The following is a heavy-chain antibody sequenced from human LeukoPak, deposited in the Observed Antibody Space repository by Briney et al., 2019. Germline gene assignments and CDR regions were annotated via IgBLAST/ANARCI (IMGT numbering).Heavy chain of an antibody. CDR2: IIGSGGST. V-gene: IGHV3-23*01. Sequence: PEGSLRLSCAASGFTFSSYAMSWVRQAPGKGLEWVSAIIGSGGSTYYADSVKGRFTISRDNSKNTLYLQMNSLRAEDTAVYYCAKRPWYYYDSSGYYDYWGQGTLVTVSS. CDR3: AKRPWYYYDSSGYYDY. D-gene: IGHD3-22*01. CDR1: GFTFSSYA. J-gene: IGHJ4*02.